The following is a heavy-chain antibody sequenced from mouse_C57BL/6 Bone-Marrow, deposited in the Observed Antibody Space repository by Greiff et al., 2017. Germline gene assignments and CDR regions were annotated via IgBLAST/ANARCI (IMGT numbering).Heavy chain of an antibody. V-gene: IGHV5-6*01. Sequence: EVHLVESGGDLVKPGGSLKLSCAASGFTFSSYGMSWVRQTPDKRLEWVATISSGGGYPYYPDTVKGRFTISRDNAKNTLYLQMSSLKSEDTAMXYCGRQRLEGFAYWGQGTLVTVSA. CDR3: GRQRLEGFAY. J-gene: IGHJ3*01. CDR2: ISSGGGYP. CDR1: GFTFSSYG.